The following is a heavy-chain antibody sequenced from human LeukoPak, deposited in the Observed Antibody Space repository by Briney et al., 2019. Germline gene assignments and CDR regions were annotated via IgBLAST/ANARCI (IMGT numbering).Heavy chain of an antibody. CDR2: ISGYNGNT. J-gene: IGHJ4*02. V-gene: IGHV1-18*01. Sequence: EASVKVSCKASGYTFTSYGISWVRQAPGQGLEWMGWISGYNGNTNYAQRLQGRVTMTTDTSTSTAYMELRSLRSDDTAVYYCARRGYSYGSADYWGQGTLVTVSS. D-gene: IGHD5-18*01. CDR1: GYTFTSYG. CDR3: ARRGYSYGSADY.